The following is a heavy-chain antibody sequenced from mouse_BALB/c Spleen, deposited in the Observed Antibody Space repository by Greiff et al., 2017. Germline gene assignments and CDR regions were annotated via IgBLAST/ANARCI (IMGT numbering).Heavy chain of an antibody. V-gene: IGHV1-87*01. CDR2: IYPGDGDT. CDR1: GYTFTSYW. CDR3: ARLGGYGRVLAY. Sequence: QVQLQQSGAELARPGASVSLSCKASGYTFTSYWMQWVKQRPGQGLEWIGAIYPGDGDTRYTQKFKGKATLTADNSSSTAYMQLSSLASEDSAVYYCARLGGYGRVLAYWGQGTLVTVSA. J-gene: IGHJ3*01. D-gene: IGHD2-10*02.